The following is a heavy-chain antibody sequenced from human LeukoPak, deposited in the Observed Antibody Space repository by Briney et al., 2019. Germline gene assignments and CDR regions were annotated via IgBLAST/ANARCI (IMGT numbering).Heavy chain of an antibody. J-gene: IGHJ3*02. CDR1: GGSISSYY. Sequence: PSETLSLTCTVSGGSISSYYWSWIRQPPGKGLEWIGYIYYSGSTNYNPSLKSRVTISVDTSKNQFSLKLSSVTAADTAVYYCARELETEVGAFDIWGQGTMVTVSS. CDR2: IYYSGST. D-gene: IGHD2-21*02. CDR3: ARELETEVGAFDI. V-gene: IGHV4-59*01.